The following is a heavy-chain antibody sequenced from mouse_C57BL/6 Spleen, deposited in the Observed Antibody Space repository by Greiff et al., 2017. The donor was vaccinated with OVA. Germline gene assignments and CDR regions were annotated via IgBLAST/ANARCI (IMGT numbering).Heavy chain of an antibody. J-gene: IGHJ2*01. CDR3: AKLSGDYDYFDY. CDR1: GYAFSSSW. CDR2: IYPGDGDT. D-gene: IGHD2-4*01. V-gene: IGHV1-82*01. Sequence: VQLQQSGPELVKPGASVKISCKASGYAFSSSWMNWVKQRPGKGLEWIGRIYPGDGDTNYNGKFKGKATLTADKSSSTAYMQLSSLTSEDSAVYFCAKLSGDYDYFDYWGQGTTLTVSS.